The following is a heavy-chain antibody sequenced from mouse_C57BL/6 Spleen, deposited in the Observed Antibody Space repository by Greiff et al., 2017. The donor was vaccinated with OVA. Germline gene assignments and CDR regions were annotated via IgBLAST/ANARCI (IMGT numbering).Heavy chain of an antibody. CDR3: ARDYYAMDY. CDR2: INYDGSST. V-gene: IGHV5-16*01. Sequence: EVQRVESEGGLVQPGSSMKLSCTASGFTFSDYYMAWVRQVPEKGLEWVANINYDGSSTYYLDSLKSRFIISRDNAKNILYLQMSSLKSEDTATYYCARDYYAMDYGGQGTSVTVSS. J-gene: IGHJ4*01. CDR1: GFTFSDYY.